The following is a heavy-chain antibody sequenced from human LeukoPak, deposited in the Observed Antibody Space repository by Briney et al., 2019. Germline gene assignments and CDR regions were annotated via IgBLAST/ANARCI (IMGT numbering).Heavy chain of an antibody. V-gene: IGHV3-23*01. J-gene: IGHJ4*02. CDR1: GFTFSSYG. CDR2: ISGSGGST. Sequence: GGTLRLSCAASGFTFSSYGMSWVRQAPGKGLEWVSAISGSGGSTYYADSVKGRFTISRDNAKNSLYLQMNSLRAEDTAVYYCAKAEPLYPYFDYWGQGTLVTVSS. CDR3: AKAEPLYPYFDY. D-gene: IGHD2-2*02.